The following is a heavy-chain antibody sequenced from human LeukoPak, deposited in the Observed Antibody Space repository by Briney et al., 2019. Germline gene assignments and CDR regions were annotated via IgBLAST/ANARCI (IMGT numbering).Heavy chain of an antibody. Sequence: PTGGSLSLSCAASGFSFDTYAIDSVSHAPGKGLELVSFISVDGGSTYYADSVKRRFTISRDNSKTSLYLQMNSLRTEDTALYYCAKSVTYGPYYFDYWGERTLVTVSS. CDR1: GFSFDTYA. CDR2: ISVDGGST. CDR3: AKSVTYGPYYFDY. D-gene: IGHD3-10*01. V-gene: IGHV3-43*02. J-gene: IGHJ4*02.